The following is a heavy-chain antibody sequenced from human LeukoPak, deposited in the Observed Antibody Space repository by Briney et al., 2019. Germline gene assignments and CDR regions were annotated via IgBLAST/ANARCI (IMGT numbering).Heavy chain of an antibody. V-gene: IGHV4-34*01. CDR1: GGPFTGYY. CDR3: ARVLDAFDI. J-gene: IGHJ3*02. Sequence: SETLSLTCAVYGGPFTGYYWSWIRQPPGKGLEWIGEINHSGSTNYNPSLKSRVTISVDTSKDQFSLKLGSVTAADTAVYYCARVLDAFDIWGQGTMVTVSS. CDR2: INHSGST.